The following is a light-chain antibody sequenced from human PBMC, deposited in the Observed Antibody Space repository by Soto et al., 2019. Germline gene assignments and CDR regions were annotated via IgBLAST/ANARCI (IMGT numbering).Light chain of an antibody. CDR2: DVS. J-gene: IGLJ3*02. CDR3: CSYAGSYSWV. V-gene: IGLV2-11*01. CDR1: SSDVGAYNY. Sequence: QSPLTQPRSVSGAPGQSVTISCTGTSSDVGAYNYVSWYQHHPGKAPKVMIYDVSERPSGVPDRFSGSKSDNKASLTISGLQAEDEADYYCCSYAGSYSWVFGGGTKLTV.